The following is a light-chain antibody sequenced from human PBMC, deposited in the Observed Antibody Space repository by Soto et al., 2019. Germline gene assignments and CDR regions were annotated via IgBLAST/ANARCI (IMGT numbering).Light chain of an antibody. CDR1: SSDVGGYNS. CDR3: SSYTSSSTLYV. J-gene: IGLJ1*01. CDR2: DVS. Sequence: QSVLTQPASVSGSPGQSITISCTGTSSDVGGYNSVSWYQQHPGKAPKLMIFDVSNRPSGVSNRFSGSKSGNTASLTISGLQAEDEADYYCSSYTSSSTLYVFGTGTKVTVL. V-gene: IGLV2-14*03.